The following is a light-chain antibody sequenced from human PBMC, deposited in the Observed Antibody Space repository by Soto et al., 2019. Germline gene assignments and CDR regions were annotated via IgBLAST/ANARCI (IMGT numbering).Light chain of an antibody. CDR3: SSYTSSSTLV. CDR1: SSDVGGYYY. CDR2: EVS. J-gene: IGLJ2*01. V-gene: IGLV2-14*01. Sequence: QSALTQPASVSGSPGQSITISCTGTSSDVGGYYYVSWYHQHPGKAPKLMIYEVSSRPSGVSNRFSGSKSGNTASLTISGLQAEDEADYYCSSYTSSSTLVFGGGTKLTVL.